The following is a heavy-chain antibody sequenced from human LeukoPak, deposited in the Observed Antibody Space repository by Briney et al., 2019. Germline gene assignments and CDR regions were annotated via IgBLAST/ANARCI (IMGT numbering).Heavy chain of an antibody. D-gene: IGHD6-6*01. V-gene: IGHV3-30*02. J-gene: IGHJ4*02. CDR1: GFTFSTYA. CDR3: AKVAYSSSSVLDY. Sequence: PGGSLRLSCAASGFTFSTYAMHWVRQAPGKGLEWVAFIRYDGSNKYYADSVKGRFTISRDNSKNTLYLQMNSLRAEDTAVYYCAKVAYSSSSVLDYWGQGTLVTVSS. CDR2: IRYDGSNK.